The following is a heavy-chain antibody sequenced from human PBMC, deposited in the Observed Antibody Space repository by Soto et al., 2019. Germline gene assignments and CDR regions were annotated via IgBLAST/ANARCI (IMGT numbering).Heavy chain of an antibody. J-gene: IGHJ6*02. CDR2: INSDGTIS. Sequence: GPLRLACAASVFTFDTYWMNWVRQAPGKGPEWLSGINSDGTISSYADSVKGRFTISRDNARNTLSLQMNSLRADDTAVYYCARLSGDHSAFFSYGMDAWGQGTTVTVSS. CDR3: ARLSGDHSAFFSYGMDA. CDR1: VFTFDTYW. V-gene: IGHV3-74*01. D-gene: IGHD2-21*01.